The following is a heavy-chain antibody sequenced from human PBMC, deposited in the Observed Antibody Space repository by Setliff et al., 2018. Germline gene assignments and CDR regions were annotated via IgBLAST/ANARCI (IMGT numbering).Heavy chain of an antibody. D-gene: IGHD3-3*01. CDR3: ARMSGFQYIDV. V-gene: IGHV4-39*07. J-gene: IGHJ6*03. CDR2: IYQNGIT. Sequence: SETLSLTCTVSGGSVSDSTYYWGWVRQPPGKGLEWIGTIYQNGITYYNPSVKSRVTISVDKSKNQFSLSLSSVTAADTAVYYCARMSGFQYIDVWDKGTTVTVSS. CDR1: GGSVSDSTYY.